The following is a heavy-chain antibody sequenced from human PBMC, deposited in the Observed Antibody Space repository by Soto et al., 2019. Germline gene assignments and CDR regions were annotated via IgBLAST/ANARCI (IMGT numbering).Heavy chain of an antibody. Sequence: SETLSLTCTLSGGSITSYYWNWIRQPPGKGLEWIGYIYYSGSTNYNPSLKSRVTISVDTSKNQFSLKLNSVTAADTAVYYCARYGGLGYFDYWGQGTQVTVSS. J-gene: IGHJ4*02. CDR2: IYYSGST. V-gene: IGHV4-59*01. CDR1: GGSITSYY. CDR3: ARYGGLGYFDY. D-gene: IGHD3-16*01.